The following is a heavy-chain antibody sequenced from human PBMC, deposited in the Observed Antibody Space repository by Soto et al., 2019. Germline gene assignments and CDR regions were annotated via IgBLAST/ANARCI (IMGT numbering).Heavy chain of an antibody. CDR1: GYTFTSHG. J-gene: IGHJ5*02. D-gene: IGHD3-22*01. CDR2: ICAYKGNT. CDR3: ARESGWLLTFDP. Sequence: ASVKVSCKASGYTFTSHGISWVRQAPGQGLEWMGWICAYKGNTNYAQQLQGRVTMTTDTSTNTAYMELRSLRSDDTAVYYGARESGWLLTFDPWGQGTLVTVSS. V-gene: IGHV1-18*01.